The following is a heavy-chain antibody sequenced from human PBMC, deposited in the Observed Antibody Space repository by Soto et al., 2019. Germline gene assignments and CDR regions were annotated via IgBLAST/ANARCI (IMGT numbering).Heavy chain of an antibody. V-gene: IGHV1-46*01. J-gene: IGHJ3*02. CDR2: INASGGST. CDR3: AREGSLELHAFEI. CDR1: GYTFTNYY. D-gene: IGHD1-7*01. Sequence: QVQLVQSGAEVKKPGASVKASCKATGYTFTNYYMHSVRQAPGQGLGWMAIINASGGSTSYAQKFQGRVTMTRDTSTSTVYMELSSLRSDNTAVYYCAREGSLELHAFEIWGQGTMVTVSS.